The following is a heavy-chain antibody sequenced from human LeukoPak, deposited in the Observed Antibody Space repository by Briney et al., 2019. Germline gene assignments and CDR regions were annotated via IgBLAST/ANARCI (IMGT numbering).Heavy chain of an antibody. V-gene: IGHV5-51*01. D-gene: IGHD3-22*01. Sequence: GESLKISSNGSGYSFTSYGIGWVRQMPGKGLEWRGIIYPGESDTRYSPSFQGQVTISAAKSISTAYLQWSSLKASDTAMYSCANYDSSAFAAFDIWGQGTMATVSS. J-gene: IGHJ3*02. CDR3: ANYDSSAFAAFDI. CDR1: GYSFTSYG. CDR2: IYPGESDT.